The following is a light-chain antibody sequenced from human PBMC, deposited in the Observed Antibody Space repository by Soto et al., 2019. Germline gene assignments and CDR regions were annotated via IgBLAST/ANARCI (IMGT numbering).Light chain of an antibody. J-gene: IGKJ4*01. CDR1: QSVSST. Sequence: EIVMTQSPATLSVSPGERATLSCRASQSVSSTLAWYQQTPGQAPRLLMYGVPTRATGIPARFSVSGSGTEFTLTISTLQSEDFVVYYCQQYNSWPLTFGGGTKVEIK. V-gene: IGKV3-15*01. CDR2: GVP. CDR3: QQYNSWPLT.